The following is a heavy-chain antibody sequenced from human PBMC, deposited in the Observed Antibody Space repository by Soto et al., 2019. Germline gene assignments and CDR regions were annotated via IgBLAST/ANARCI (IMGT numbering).Heavy chain of an antibody. CDR1: GGTFSNYA. V-gene: IGHV1-69*12. CDR3: ARVEAVAGIYNYHGLDV. CDR2: IVPIFGTT. Sequence: QVQLVQSGAEVKKPGSSVKVSCKASGGTFSNYAISWVRQAPGQGLEWMGGIVPIFGTTYYAQKFQGRVAIIADDSTTTAYLELSSLRSEDTAMYYCARVEAVAGIYNYHGLDVGGQGTAVSVSS. D-gene: IGHD6-19*01. J-gene: IGHJ6*02.